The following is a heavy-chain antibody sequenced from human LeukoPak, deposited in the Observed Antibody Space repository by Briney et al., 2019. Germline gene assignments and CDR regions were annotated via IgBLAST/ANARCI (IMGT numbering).Heavy chain of an antibody. CDR3: TTVKQLVRYFDY. CDR2: IKSKTDGGTT. D-gene: IGHD6-6*01. J-gene: IGHJ4*02. V-gene: IGHV3-15*01. Sequence: GGSLRLSCAASGFTFSHHGMHWVRQAPGKGLEWVGRIKSKTDGGTTDYAAPVKGRFTISRDDSKNTLYLQMNSLKTEDTAVYYCTTVKQLVRYFDYWGQGTLVTVSS. CDR1: GFTFSHHG.